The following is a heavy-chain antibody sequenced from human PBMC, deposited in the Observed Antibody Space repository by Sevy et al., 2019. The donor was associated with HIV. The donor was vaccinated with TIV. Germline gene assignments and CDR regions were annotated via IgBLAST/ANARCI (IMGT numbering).Heavy chain of an antibody. V-gene: IGHV3-30-3*01. D-gene: IGHD6-19*01. CDR2: ISYDASNK. Sequence: GGSLRLSCAASGFTFSNYPMHWVRQAPGKGLEWVAVISYDASNKYYADSVKGRFTISRDNSKKTLYLQMDSLRTEDTAVYYCARTAQWLAYYFGYWGQGTMVTVSS. J-gene: IGHJ4*02. CDR1: GFTFSNYP. CDR3: ARTAQWLAYYFGY.